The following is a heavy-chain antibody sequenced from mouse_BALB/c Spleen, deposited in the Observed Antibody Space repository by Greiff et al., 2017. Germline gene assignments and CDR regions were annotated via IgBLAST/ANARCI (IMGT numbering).Heavy chain of an antibody. J-gene: IGHJ2*01. Sequence: EVQLVESGGGLVQPGGSLKLSCAASGFTFSSYGMSWVRQTPDKRLELVATINSNGGSTYYPDSVKGRFTISRDNAKNTLYLQMSSLKSEDTAMYYCARDYYGSSCDYWGQGTTLTVSS. CDR2: INSNGGST. D-gene: IGHD1-1*01. V-gene: IGHV5-6-3*01. CDR3: ARDYYGSSCDY. CDR1: GFTFSSYG.